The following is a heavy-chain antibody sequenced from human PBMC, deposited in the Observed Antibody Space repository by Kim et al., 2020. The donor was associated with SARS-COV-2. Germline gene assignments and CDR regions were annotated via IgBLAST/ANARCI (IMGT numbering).Heavy chain of an antibody. CDR3: ARGDLLHVVPDI. Sequence: GGSLRLSCAASGFTFSSYSMNWVRQAPGKGLEWVSSISSSSSYIYYADSVKGRFTISRDNAKNSLYLQMNSLRAEDTAVYYCARGDLLHVVPDIWGQGTMVTVSS. V-gene: IGHV3-21*01. CDR1: GFTFSSYS. J-gene: IGHJ3*02. CDR2: ISSSSSYI. D-gene: IGHD2-15*01.